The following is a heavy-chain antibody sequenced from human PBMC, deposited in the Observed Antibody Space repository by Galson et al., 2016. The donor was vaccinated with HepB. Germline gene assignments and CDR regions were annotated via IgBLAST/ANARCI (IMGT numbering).Heavy chain of an antibody. CDR1: GFTFFDYW. Sequence: SLRLSCAASGFTFFDYWMTWVRQAPGKGLEWVANIKRDGSETYYVDSVKGRFTISSDSAKNSLYLQMNSLRAEDTAVYFCARDSFPNILTTYYDAFEIWGQGTRVTVSS. CDR2: IKRDGSET. D-gene: IGHD3-9*01. V-gene: IGHV3-7*01. J-gene: IGHJ3*02. CDR3: ARDSFPNILTTYYDAFEI.